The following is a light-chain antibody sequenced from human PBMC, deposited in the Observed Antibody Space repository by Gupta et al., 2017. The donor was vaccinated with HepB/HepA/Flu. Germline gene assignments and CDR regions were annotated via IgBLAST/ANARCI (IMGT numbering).Light chain of an antibody. CDR1: QSISNW. J-gene: IGKJ1*01. CDR2: KAS. CDR3: QQYNVYSPWT. Sequence: DIQMTQSPSTLSASFGDRVTITRRASQSISNWLAWYQQKPGKAPKLLIYKASSLQTGVPSRFSGSGSGTEFTLTISSLQPDDFATYYCQQYNVYSPWTLGQGTKVEVK. V-gene: IGKV1-5*03.